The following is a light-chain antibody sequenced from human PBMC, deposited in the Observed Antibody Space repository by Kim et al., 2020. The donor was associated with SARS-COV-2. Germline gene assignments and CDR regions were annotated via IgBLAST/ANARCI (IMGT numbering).Light chain of an antibody. J-gene: IGKJ4*01. CDR3: QQSSNWPLT. CDR2: GAS. Sequence: VSPGDRVTLPCRASQSISNSLAWYQQKPGQAPRLLIYGASNRATGIPARFSGSGSGTDFTLTISSLEPEDFAVYYCQQSSNWPLTFGGGTKVDIK. CDR1: QSISNS. V-gene: IGKV3-11*01.